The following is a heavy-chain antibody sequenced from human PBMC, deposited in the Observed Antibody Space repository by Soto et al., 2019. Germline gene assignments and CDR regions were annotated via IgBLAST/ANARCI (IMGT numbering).Heavy chain of an antibody. V-gene: IGHV3-30*18. Sequence: PGGSLRLSCAASGFTFSSYGMHWVRQAPGKGLEWVAVISYDGSNKYYADSVKGRFTISRDNAKNTLYLQMNSLRAEDTAVYYCAKEGAGAITIFGVVISPTYYFDYWGQGTLVTVSS. J-gene: IGHJ4*02. CDR1: GFTFSSYG. CDR2: ISYDGSNK. D-gene: IGHD3-3*01. CDR3: AKEGAGAITIFGVVISPTYYFDY.